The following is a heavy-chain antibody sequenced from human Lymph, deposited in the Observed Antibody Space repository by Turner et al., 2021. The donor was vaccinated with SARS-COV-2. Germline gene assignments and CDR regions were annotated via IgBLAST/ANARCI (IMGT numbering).Heavy chain of an antibody. Sequence: QLQLQESGPGLVKPSETLSLTCTVPGGSISSSRYYWGWIRQPPGKGLEWIGSIYYSGSTYYNPPLKSRVTISVDTSKNQFSLKLSSVTAADTAVYYCASNYDILTGYYTRNWFDPWGQGTLVTVSS. J-gene: IGHJ5*02. CDR2: IYYSGST. D-gene: IGHD3-9*01. CDR3: ASNYDILTGYYTRNWFDP. CDR1: GGSISSSRYY. V-gene: IGHV4-39*01.